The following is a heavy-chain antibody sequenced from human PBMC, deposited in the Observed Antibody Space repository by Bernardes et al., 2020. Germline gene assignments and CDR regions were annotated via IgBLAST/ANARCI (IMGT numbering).Heavy chain of an antibody. J-gene: IGHJ4*02. CDR2: ICVWGGYT. CDR3: AKDGICSTSSCLFSLFDC. Sequence: GGAPRVFRSAPGFPFSHYGPDWVRQAPGKGPGWGASICVWGGYTFSADSVKGRFTLSRDNSKKTLYLQMNTLTAEDTALYYCAKDGICSTSSCLFSLFDCWGQGTLVTVSS. CDR1: GFPFSHYG. V-gene: IGHV3-23*01. D-gene: IGHD2-2*01.